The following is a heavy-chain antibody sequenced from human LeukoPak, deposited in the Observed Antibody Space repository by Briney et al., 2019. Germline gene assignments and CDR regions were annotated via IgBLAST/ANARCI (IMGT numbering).Heavy chain of an antibody. V-gene: IGHV3-33*01. J-gene: IGHJ4*02. CDR3: TRYNNDHFDY. Sequence: GGSLRLSCAGSGFTFGGYGMHWFRQTPGKGLEWMAVIAYDGSRAFYADSVKGRFTISRDNSKNTMSVQMDDLRAEDTAVYYCTRYNNDHFDYWGQGTLVTVSS. D-gene: IGHD1-14*01. CDR1: GFTFGGYG. CDR2: IAYDGSRA.